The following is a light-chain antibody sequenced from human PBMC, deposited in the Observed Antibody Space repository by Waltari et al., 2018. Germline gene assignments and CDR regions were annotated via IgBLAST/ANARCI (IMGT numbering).Light chain of an antibody. CDR1: SLNSYY. J-gene: IGLJ3*02. Sequence: SSELTPDPAVSVAWGQTVRTTCQGDSLNSYYASWYQQRGGQAPLLIIYGKNKQPSGIPDRFSGSSLGDTSSLTITAARAEDEADYYCSSRDIRGIQLLFGGGTKLTVL. V-gene: IGLV3-19*01. CDR3: SSRDIRGIQLL. CDR2: GKN.